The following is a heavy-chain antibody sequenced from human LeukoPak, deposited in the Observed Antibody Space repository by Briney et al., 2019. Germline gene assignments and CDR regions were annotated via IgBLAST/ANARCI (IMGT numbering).Heavy chain of an antibody. CDR1: GFTFSSYA. J-gene: IGHJ6*03. CDR3: AKASRFGYSYGPREYFYYMDV. V-gene: IGHV3-30*04. D-gene: IGHD5-18*01. Sequence: GRSLRLSCAASGFTFSSYAMHWVRQAPGKGLEWVAVISYDGSNKYYADSVKGRFTISRDNSKNTLYLQMNTLRAEDTAVYYCAKASRFGYSYGPREYFYYMDVWGKGTTVTISS. CDR2: ISYDGSNK.